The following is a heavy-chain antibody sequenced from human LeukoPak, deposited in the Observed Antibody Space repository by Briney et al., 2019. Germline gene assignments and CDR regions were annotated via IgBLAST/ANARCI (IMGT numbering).Heavy chain of an antibody. Sequence: PSETLSLTCAVYGGSFSGYYWSWIRQPPGKGLEWIWEINHSGSTNYNPSLKSRVTISVDTSKNQFSLKLSSVTAADTAVYYCASTSGSYSRWFDPWGQGTLVTVSS. D-gene: IGHD1-26*01. V-gene: IGHV4-34*01. CDR3: ASTSGSYSRWFDP. CDR2: INHSGST. J-gene: IGHJ5*02. CDR1: GGSFSGYY.